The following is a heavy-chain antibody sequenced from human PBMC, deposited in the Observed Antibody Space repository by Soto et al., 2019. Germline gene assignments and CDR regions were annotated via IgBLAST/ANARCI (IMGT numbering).Heavy chain of an antibody. J-gene: IGHJ6*02. CDR1: GFTFSSYA. CDR2: ISGSGGST. CDR3: AKDYYGSGSYKEYYYYYGMDV. Sequence: EVQLLESGGGLVQPGGSLRLSCAASGFTFSSYAMSWVRQAPGKGLEWVSAISGSGGSTYYADSVKGRFTISRDNSKNTLYLQMNSLRAEDTAVYYCAKDYYGSGSYKEYYYYYGMDVWGQGTTVTVSS. D-gene: IGHD3-10*01. V-gene: IGHV3-23*01.